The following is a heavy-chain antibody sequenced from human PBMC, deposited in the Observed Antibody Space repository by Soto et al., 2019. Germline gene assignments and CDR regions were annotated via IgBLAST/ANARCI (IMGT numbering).Heavy chain of an antibody. J-gene: IGHJ4*02. CDR3: GRGGFSTNWRFDY. CDR1: GFTFSDYA. V-gene: IGHV3-33*01. Sequence: QVQLVESGGGVVQPGRSLRLSCAASGFTFSDYAMHWVRQAPGKGLEWVASIWFDGGTKYYADSVKGRFTISRDNSKNTVYLQMNSLRAEDSALYHCGRGGFSTNWRFDYWGQGTLVAVSS. D-gene: IGHD6-13*01. CDR2: IWFDGGTK.